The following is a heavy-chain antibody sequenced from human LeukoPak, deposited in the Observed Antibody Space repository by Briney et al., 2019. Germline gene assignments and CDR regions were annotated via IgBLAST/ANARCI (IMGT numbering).Heavy chain of an antibody. CDR3: AAKRITMVRGVPSAFDI. CDR1: GGSISSYY. CDR2: IYYSGGT. D-gene: IGHD3-10*01. Sequence: SETLSLTCTVSGGSISSYYWSWIRQPPGKGLEWIGYIYYSGGTNYNPSLKSRVTISVDTSKNQFSLKLSSVTAADTAVYYCAAKRITMVRGVPSAFDIWGQGTMVTVSS. V-gene: IGHV4-59*01. J-gene: IGHJ3*02.